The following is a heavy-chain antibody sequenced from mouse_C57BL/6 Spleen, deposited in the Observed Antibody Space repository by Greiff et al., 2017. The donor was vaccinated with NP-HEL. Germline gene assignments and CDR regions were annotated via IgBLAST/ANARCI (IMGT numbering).Heavy chain of an antibody. Sequence: VKLQESGPELVKPGASVKISCKASGYAFSSSWMNWVKQRPGKGLEWIGRIYPGDGDTNYNGKFKGKATLTADKSSSTAYMQLSSLTSEDSAVYFCARIPAMVTTYYAMDYWGQGTSVTVSS. V-gene: IGHV1-82*01. J-gene: IGHJ4*01. CDR3: ARIPAMVTTYYAMDY. CDR1: GYAFSSSW. D-gene: IGHD2-2*01. CDR2: IYPGDGDT.